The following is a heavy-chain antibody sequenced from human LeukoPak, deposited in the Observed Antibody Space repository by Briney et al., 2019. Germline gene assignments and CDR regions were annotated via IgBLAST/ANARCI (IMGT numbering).Heavy chain of an antibody. Sequence: GASVKVSCKASGGTFSSYAISWVRQAPGQGLEWMGGIIPIFGTANYAQKFQGRVTITADESTSTAYMELSSLRSEDTAVYYCARAPKIGGSSGYFDYWGQGTLVTVSS. CDR2: IIPIFGTA. D-gene: IGHD3-22*01. CDR3: ARAPKIGGSSGYFDY. CDR1: GGTFSSYA. J-gene: IGHJ4*02. V-gene: IGHV1-69*13.